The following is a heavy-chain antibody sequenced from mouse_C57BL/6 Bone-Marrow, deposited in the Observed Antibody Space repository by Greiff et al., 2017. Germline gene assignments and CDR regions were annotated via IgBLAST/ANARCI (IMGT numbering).Heavy chain of an antibody. D-gene: IGHD1-2*01. CDR3: ERFVRHYYGYDRDY. CDR2: IYPGDGDT. V-gene: IGHV1-82*01. J-gene: IGHJ4*01. CDR1: GYAFSSSW. Sequence: QVQLQQSGPELVKPGASVKISCKASGYAFSSSWMNWVKQRPGKGLEWIGRIYPGDGDTNYNGKFKGKATLTADKSSSTAYMQLSSLTSEDSAVYFCERFVRHYYGYDRDYWGQGTSVTVSS.